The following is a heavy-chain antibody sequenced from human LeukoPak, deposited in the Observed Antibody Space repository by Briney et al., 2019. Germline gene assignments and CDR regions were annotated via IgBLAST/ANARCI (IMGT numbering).Heavy chain of an antibody. CDR3: ARLTQFGVVTPDFDY. CDR2: GSESGGT. Sequence: SETLSLTCAVYGGSLNGHYWSWIRQPPGKGLEWIGEGSESGGTKFNPSLKSRVTISVDTSKNQFSLKLSSVTAADTAVYYCARLTQFGVVTPDFDYWGQGTLVTVSS. J-gene: IGHJ4*02. V-gene: IGHV4-34*01. D-gene: IGHD3-3*01. CDR1: GGSLNGHY.